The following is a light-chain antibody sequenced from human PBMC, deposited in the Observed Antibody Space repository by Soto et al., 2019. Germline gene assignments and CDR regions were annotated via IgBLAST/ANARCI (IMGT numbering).Light chain of an antibody. CDR3: QQYDSYRT. V-gene: IGKV1-5*03. CDR1: ESISAN. J-gene: IGKJ1*01. CDR2: KAS. Sequence: DIQMTQYPSTLSASVGDRVTITCRASESISANLAWYQQKPGKAPKLLIYKASTLESGVPSRFSGSGSGTEFTLTISSLQPDDFATYYGQQYDSYRTFVQGSKVDI.